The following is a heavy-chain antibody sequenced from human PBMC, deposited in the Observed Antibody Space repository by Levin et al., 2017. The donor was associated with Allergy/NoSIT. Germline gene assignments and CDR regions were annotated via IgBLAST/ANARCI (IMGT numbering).Heavy chain of an antibody. CDR3: ARDLGGVDTANGAFDI. Sequence: SQTLSLPCAVSGGSIRSSNWWSWVRQPPGKGLEWIGEIYHSGSTNYNPSLKSRVTISVDKSKNQFSLKLSSVTAADTAVYYCARDLGGVDTANGAFDIWGQGTMVTVSS. CDR1: GGSIRSSNW. D-gene: IGHD5-18*01. CDR2: IYHSGST. V-gene: IGHV4-4*02. J-gene: IGHJ3*02.